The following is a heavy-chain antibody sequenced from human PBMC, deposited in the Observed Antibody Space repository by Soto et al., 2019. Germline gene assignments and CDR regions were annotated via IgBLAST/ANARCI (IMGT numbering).Heavy chain of an antibody. CDR2: IWYDGSYK. V-gene: IGHV3-33*06. D-gene: IGHD5-18*01. Sequence: GGSLRLSCAASGFTFSNYGMHWVRQAPGKGLEWVAVIWYDGSYKYYADSVKGRFTISRDNSRTTLYLQMNSLRAEDTAVYYCAKDEGRYTYGLRDCWGQGTLVTSPQ. CDR1: GFTFSNYG. J-gene: IGHJ4*02. CDR3: AKDEGRYTYGLRDC.